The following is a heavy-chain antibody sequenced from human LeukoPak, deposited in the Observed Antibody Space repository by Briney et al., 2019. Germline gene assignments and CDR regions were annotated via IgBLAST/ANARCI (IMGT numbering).Heavy chain of an antibody. CDR1: GFTFSSYG. CDR2: ISYDGSNK. D-gene: IGHD1-14*01. Sequence: GGSLRLSCAASGFTFSSYGMHWVRQAPGKGLEWVAVISYDGSNKYYADSVKGRFTISRDNSKNTLYLQMNSLRAEDTAVYYCARVGPWVNPDYYYYYMNVWGKGTTVTVSS. V-gene: IGHV3-30*03. J-gene: IGHJ6*03. CDR3: ARVGPWVNPDYYYYYMNV.